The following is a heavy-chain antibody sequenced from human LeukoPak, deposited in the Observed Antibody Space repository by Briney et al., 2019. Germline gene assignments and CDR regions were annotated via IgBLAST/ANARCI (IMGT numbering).Heavy chain of an antibody. Sequence: GGSLRLSCAASGFTFSIYEMSWVRQAPGKGLEWVSYISSSGNTIYYADSVKGRFTISRDNAKNSLYQQMNSLRAEDAAVYYCAKEGTPYAFDVWGQGTMVTVSS. D-gene: IGHD3-10*01. CDR3: AKEGTPYAFDV. CDR1: GFTFSIYE. J-gene: IGHJ3*01. CDR2: ISSSGNTI. V-gene: IGHV3-48*03.